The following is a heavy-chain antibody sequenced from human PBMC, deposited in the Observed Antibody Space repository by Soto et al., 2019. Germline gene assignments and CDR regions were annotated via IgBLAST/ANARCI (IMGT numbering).Heavy chain of an antibody. J-gene: IGHJ4*02. CDR2: IYHSGST. D-gene: IGHD3-10*01. CDR3: ARAVRRAGSSHHFDY. Sequence: TLSLTCAVSGGSISSSNWWSWVRQPPGKGLEWIGEIYHSGSTNYNPSLKSRVTISVDKSKNQFSLKLSSVTAADTAVYYCARAVRRAGSSHHFDYWGQGTLVTVSS. CDR1: GGSISSSNW. V-gene: IGHV4-4*02.